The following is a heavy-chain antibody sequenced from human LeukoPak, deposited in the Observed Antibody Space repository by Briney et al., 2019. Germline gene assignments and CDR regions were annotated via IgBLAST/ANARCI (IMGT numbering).Heavy chain of an antibody. CDR1: GFTFSSYE. CDR3: ARNILFAFDI. V-gene: IGHV3-48*03. CDR2: ISSSGTTI. Sequence: GGSLRLACAVSGFTFSSYEMIWVRQAPGKGLEWVSYISSSGTTIYYADSVKGRFTISRDNAKNSLYLQMNSLRAEDTAMYYCARNILFAFDIWGQGTMVTVSS. J-gene: IGHJ3*02. D-gene: IGHD2/OR15-2a*01.